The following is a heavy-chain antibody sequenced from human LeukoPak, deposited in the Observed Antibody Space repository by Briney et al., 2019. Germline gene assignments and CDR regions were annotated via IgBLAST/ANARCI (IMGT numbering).Heavy chain of an antibody. CDR2: IWFDGKNE. V-gene: IGHV3-33*01. CDR1: GLRFRNYG. Sequence: GGSLRLSCVVSGLRFRNYGMHWVRQAPGKGLEWVADIWFDGKNEHFADSVKGRFTISRDNSKNTMYLQINSLRVEDSAVYYCARDRHCVKGICHSPPGMDVWGQGTTVTVSS. D-gene: IGHD6-13*01. J-gene: IGHJ6*02. CDR3: ARDRHCVKGICHSPPGMDV.